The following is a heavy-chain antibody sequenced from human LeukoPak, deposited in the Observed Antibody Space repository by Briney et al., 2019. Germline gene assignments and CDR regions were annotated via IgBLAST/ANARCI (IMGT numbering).Heavy chain of an antibody. J-gene: IGHJ4*02. CDR3: ARNSIAAAGTNFDY. CDR1: GFTFGDYY. V-gene: IGHV3-11*01. CDR2: ISSSGSTI. Sequence: GGSLRLSCAASGFTFGDYYMSWIRQAPGKGLEWVSYISSSGSTIYYADSVKGRFTISRDNAKNSLYLQMNSLRAEDTAVYYCARNSIAAAGTNFDYWGQGTLVTVSS. D-gene: IGHD6-13*01.